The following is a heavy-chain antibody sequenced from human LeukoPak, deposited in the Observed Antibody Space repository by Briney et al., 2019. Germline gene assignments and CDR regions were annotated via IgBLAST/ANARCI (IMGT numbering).Heavy chain of an antibody. Sequence: GGSLRLSCAASGFTFSSYGMHWVRQAPGKGLEWVAVIWYDGSNKYYADSVKGRFTISRDNSKNTLYLQMNSLRADDTAVYYCARVTYYDILTPDYWGQGTLVTVSS. CDR1: GFTFSSYG. CDR3: ARVTYYDILTPDY. CDR2: IWYDGSNK. D-gene: IGHD3-9*01. J-gene: IGHJ4*02. V-gene: IGHV3-33*01.